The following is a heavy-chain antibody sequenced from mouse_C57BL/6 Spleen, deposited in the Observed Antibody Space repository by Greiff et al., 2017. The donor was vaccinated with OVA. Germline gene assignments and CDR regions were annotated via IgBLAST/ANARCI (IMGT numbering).Heavy chain of an antibody. Sequence: QVQLQQPGAELVKPGASVKLSCKASGYTFTSYWMHWVKQRPGQGLEWIGMIHPNSGSTNYNEKFKSKATLTVDKSSSTAYMQLSSLTSEDSAVYYCDPSNSWYFDVWGTGTTVTVSS. D-gene: IGHD2-10*02. V-gene: IGHV1-64*01. CDR1: GYTFTSYW. J-gene: IGHJ1*03. CDR2: IHPNSGST. CDR3: DPSNSWYFDV.